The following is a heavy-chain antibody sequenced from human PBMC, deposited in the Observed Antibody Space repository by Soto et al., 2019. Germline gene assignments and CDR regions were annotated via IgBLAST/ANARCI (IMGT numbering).Heavy chain of an antibody. V-gene: IGHV4-59*03. D-gene: IGHD2-15*01. CDR3: AGSRARRVIVDY. Sequence: SETLSLTSTVSGTSLRIYPWTWVRQPPGKGLEWIGDMFYSGGTNYNPSLKRRINMSLDTSKNQFSLRLSSVAASDTAGYCCAGSRARRVIVDYWGQGDLVT. J-gene: IGHJ4*02. CDR2: MFYSGGT. CDR1: GTSLRIYP.